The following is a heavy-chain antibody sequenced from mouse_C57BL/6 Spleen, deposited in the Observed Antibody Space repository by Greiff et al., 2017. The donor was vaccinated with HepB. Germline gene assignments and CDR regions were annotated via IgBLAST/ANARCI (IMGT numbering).Heavy chain of an antibody. Sequence: QVQLQQSGPGLVQPSQSLSITCTVSGFSLTSYGVHWVRQSPGKGLEWLGVIWSGGSTDYNAAFISRLSISKDNSKSQVFFKMNSLQADDTAVYYCARMSYGDDGPHAMDYWGQGTSVTVSS. CDR3: ARMSYGDDGPHAMDY. CDR1: GFSLTSYG. J-gene: IGHJ4*01. CDR2: IWSGGST. D-gene: IGHD2-2*01. V-gene: IGHV2-2*01.